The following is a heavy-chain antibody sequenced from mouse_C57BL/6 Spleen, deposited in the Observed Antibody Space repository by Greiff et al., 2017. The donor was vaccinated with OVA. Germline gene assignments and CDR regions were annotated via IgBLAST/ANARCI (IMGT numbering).Heavy chain of an antibody. Sequence: VQLKQPGAELVRPGSSVKLSCKASGYTFTSYWMHWVKQRPIQGLEWIGNIDPSDSETHYNQKFKDKATLTVDKSSSTAYMQLSSLTSEDSAVYYCARSDTTVVDWYFDVWGTGTTVTVSS. CDR3: ARSDTTVVDWYFDV. CDR2: IDPSDSET. J-gene: IGHJ1*03. CDR1: GYTFTSYW. V-gene: IGHV1-52*01. D-gene: IGHD1-1*01.